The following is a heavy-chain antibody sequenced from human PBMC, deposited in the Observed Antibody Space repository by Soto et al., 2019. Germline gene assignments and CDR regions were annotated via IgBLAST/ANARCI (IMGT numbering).Heavy chain of an antibody. CDR1: GFTFTSSA. CDR2: IVVGSGTT. Sequence: SVKVSCKASGFTFTSSAVQWVRQARGQRLEWIGWIVVGSGTTNYAQKFQERVTITRDMSTSTAYMELSSLRSEDTAVFYCAAGKVDIVAKIGDFWGQGTLVTVSS. CDR3: AAGKVDIVAKIGDF. D-gene: IGHD5-12*01. J-gene: IGHJ4*02. V-gene: IGHV1-58*01.